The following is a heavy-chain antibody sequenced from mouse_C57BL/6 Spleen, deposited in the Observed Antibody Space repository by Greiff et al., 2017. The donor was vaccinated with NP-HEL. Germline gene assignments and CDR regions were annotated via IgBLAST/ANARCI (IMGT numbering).Heavy chain of an antibody. CDR3: ARDGRDYGSSRDFDY. CDR2: ISDGGSYT. J-gene: IGHJ2*01. CDR1: GFTFSSYA. D-gene: IGHD1-1*01. Sequence: DVKLVESGGGLVKPGGSLKLSCAASGFTFSSYAMSWVRQTPEKRLEWVATISDGGSYTYYPDNVKGRFTISRDNAKNNLYLQMSHLKSEDTAMYYCARDGRDYGSSRDFDYWGQGTTLTVSS. V-gene: IGHV5-4*01.